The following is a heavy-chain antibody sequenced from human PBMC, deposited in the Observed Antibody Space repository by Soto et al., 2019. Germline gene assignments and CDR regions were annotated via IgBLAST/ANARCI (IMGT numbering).Heavy chain of an antibody. V-gene: IGHV4-39*01. CDR2: IYYSGST. CDR3: ARIDSSGWYGSRD. Sequence: PSETLSLTCTVSGGSISSSSYYWGWIRQPPGKGLEWIVSIYYSGSTYYNPSLKSRVTISVDTPKNQFSLKLSSVTAADTAVYYCARIDSSGWYGSRDWGQGTLVTVSS. CDR1: GGSISSSSYY. J-gene: IGHJ4*02. D-gene: IGHD6-19*01.